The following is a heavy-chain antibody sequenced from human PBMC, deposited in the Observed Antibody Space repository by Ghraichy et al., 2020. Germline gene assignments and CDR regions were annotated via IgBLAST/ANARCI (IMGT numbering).Heavy chain of an antibody. Sequence: GESLNISCAASGFTFSSYAMHWVRQAPGKGLEWVAVISYDGSNKYYADSVKGRFTISRDNSKNTLYLQMNSLRAEDTAVYYCARAPTVGFDPWGQGTLVTVSS. D-gene: IGHD4-23*01. CDR2: ISYDGSNK. CDR1: GFTFSSYA. V-gene: IGHV3-30-3*01. J-gene: IGHJ5*02. CDR3: ARAPTVGFDP.